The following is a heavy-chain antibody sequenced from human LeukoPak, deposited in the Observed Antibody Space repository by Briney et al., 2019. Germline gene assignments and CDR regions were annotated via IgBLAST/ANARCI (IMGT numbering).Heavy chain of an antibody. CDR3: AKDSSPYYYYCYMDV. J-gene: IGHJ6*03. D-gene: IGHD6-13*01. Sequence: PGGSLRLSCAASGFTFDDYAMHWVRQAPGKGLEWVSLISGDGGSTYYADSVKGRFTISRDNSKNSLYLQMNSLRTEDTALYYCAKDSSPYYYYCYMDVWGKGTTVTVSS. CDR2: ISGDGGST. CDR1: GFTFDDYA. V-gene: IGHV3-43*02.